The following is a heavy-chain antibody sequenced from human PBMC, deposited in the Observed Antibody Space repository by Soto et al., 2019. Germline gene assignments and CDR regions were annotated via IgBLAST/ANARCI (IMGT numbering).Heavy chain of an antibody. CDR1: GFTFSRYA. J-gene: IGHJ4*02. CDR2: INHDSGTI. CDR3: LRDRGYTGYDFAY. D-gene: IGHD5-12*01. Sequence: EVHLVESGGGLVQPGGSLRLSCAASGFTFSRYAMNWVRQAPGKGLEWVSYINHDSGTIYYADSVKGRFTIYRDNANNLLSLQVNSLRAEDTAVYYCLRDRGYTGYDFAYWGQGTLVTVSS. V-gene: IGHV3-48*01.